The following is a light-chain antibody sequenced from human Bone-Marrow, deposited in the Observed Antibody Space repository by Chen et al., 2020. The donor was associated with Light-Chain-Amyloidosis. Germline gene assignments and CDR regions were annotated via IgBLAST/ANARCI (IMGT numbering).Light chain of an antibody. CDR2: EFS. CDR1: SSDIGGYNF. CDR3: SSYTTSTTWV. Sequence: QSALTQPDSVSGYHGHSIAISFTGSSSDIGGYNFASWYQQHSAKAPKRILYEFSNRPSGFSSRFSGSKSGDTASLTISGLQPEDEADYYCSSYTTSTTWVFGGGTELTVL. V-gene: IGLV2-14*01. J-gene: IGLJ3*02.